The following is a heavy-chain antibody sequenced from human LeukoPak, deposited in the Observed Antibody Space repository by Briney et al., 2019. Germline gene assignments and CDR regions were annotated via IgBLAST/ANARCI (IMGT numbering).Heavy chain of an antibody. J-gene: IGHJ3*02. V-gene: IGHV3-53*01. Sequence: GGSLRLSCAASGFTVSSNYMSWVRQAPGKGLEWLSVIYSGGSTYYADSVKGRFTISRDNSKNTLYLQMNSLRAEDTAVYYCARDHEYCSSTSCYNSFDIWGQGTMVTVSS. CDR3: ARDHEYCSSTSCYNSFDI. CDR1: GFTVSSNY. CDR2: IYSGGST. D-gene: IGHD2-2*02.